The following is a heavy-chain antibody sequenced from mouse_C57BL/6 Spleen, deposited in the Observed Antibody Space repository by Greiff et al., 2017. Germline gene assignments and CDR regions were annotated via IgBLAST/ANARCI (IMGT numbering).Heavy chain of an antibody. V-gene: IGHV1-18*01. CDR2: INPNNGGT. J-gene: IGHJ2*01. CDR1: GYTFTDYN. Sequence: EVQLQQSGPELVKPGASVKIPCKASGYTFTDYNMDWVKQSHGKSLEWIGDINPNNGGTIYNQKFKGKATLTVDKSSSTAYMELRSLTSEDTAVYYCARNYYGFHYFDYWGQGTTLTVSS. D-gene: IGHD1-1*01. CDR3: ARNYYGFHYFDY.